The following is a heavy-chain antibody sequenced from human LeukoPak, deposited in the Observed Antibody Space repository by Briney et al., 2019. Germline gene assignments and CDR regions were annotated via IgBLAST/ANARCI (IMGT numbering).Heavy chain of an antibody. CDR3: TRRPYSSSWYYFDY. Sequence: QPGGSLRLSCAASGFTFSSYAMSWVRQAPGKGLEWVSAISGSGGSTYYADSVKGRFTISRDNAKNSLHLQMSSLRVEDTAVYYCTRRPYSSSWYYFDYWGQGTLVTVSS. V-gene: IGHV3-23*01. CDR1: GFTFSSYA. J-gene: IGHJ4*02. CDR2: ISGSGGST. D-gene: IGHD6-13*01.